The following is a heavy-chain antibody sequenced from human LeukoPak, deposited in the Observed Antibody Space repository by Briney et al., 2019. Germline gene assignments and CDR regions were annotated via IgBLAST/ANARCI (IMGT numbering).Heavy chain of an antibody. D-gene: IGHD6-13*01. V-gene: IGHV1-69*04. CDR2: IIPILGIA. CDR3: ARELAAAGGYYYYYGMDV. CDR1: GGTFSSYA. J-gene: IGHJ6*02. Sequence: ASVKVSCKASGGTFSSYAISWVRQAPGQGLEWMGRIIPILGIANYAQKFQGRVTITADKSTSTAYMELSSLRSEDTAVYYCARELAAAGGYYYYYGMDVWGQGTTVTVSS.